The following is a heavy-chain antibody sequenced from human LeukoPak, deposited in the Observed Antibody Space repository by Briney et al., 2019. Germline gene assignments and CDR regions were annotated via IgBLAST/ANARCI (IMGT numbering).Heavy chain of an antibody. J-gene: IGHJ4*02. CDR3: ARGGERWKLDY. CDR2: INPNSGGT. D-gene: IGHD1-26*01. Sequence: ASVKVSCKASGGTFSSYAISWVRQAPGQGLEWMGWINPNSGGTNYAQKFQGWVTMTRDTSISTAYMELSRLRSDDTAVYYCARGGERWKLDYWGQGTLVTVSS. V-gene: IGHV1-2*04. CDR1: GGTFSSYA.